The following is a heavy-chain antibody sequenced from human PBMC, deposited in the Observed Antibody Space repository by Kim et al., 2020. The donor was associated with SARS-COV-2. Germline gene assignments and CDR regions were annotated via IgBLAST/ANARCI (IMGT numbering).Heavy chain of an antibody. CDR3: ARDFDWALDL. CDR2: ISVDVI. J-gene: IGHJ5*02. D-gene: IGHD3-9*01. CDR1: GFALSNYN. V-gene: IGHV3-48*02. Sequence: GGSLRLSCVASGFALSNYNMNWVRQAPGKGLEWLAYISVDVIHYADSVKGRLTGSRDNAKNALYLQMNSLREGDTGVYFCARDFDWALDLWGQGTLVTVS.